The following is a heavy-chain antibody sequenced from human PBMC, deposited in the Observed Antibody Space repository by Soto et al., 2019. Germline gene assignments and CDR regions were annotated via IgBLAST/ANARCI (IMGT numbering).Heavy chain of an antibody. Sequence: QVQLVESGGGVVQPGRSLRLSCAASGFTFSSYGMHWVRQAPGKGLEWVAVISYDGSNKYYADSVKGRFTISRDNSKNTLYLQMNSLRAEDTAVYYCAKDYYYSGGSCGLDYWGQGTLVTVSS. CDR1: GFTFSSYG. CDR3: AKDYYYSGGSCGLDY. CDR2: ISYDGSNK. V-gene: IGHV3-30*18. D-gene: IGHD2-15*01. J-gene: IGHJ4*02.